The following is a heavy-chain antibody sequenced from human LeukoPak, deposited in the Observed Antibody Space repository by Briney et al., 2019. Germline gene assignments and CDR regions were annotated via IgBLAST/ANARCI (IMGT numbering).Heavy chain of an antibody. J-gene: IGHJ5*02. Sequence: GASVQVSCKASGYTFTSYGISWVRQAPGQELEWMGWISVSNGNTNYAQKLQGRDTMTTDTSTSTAYMELRSLRSDDTAVYYCARVPARFEVHWCDLWGQGTVVTVSS. CDR2: ISVSNGNT. V-gene: IGHV1-18*01. CDR3: ARVPARFEVHWCDL. D-gene: IGHD3-10*02. CDR1: GYTFTSYG.